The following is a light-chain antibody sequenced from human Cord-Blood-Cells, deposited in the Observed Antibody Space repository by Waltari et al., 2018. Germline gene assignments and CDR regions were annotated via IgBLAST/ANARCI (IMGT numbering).Light chain of an antibody. Sequence: SSELTQDPAVSVALGQTVRITCNGDSLRSYYESWYQQKPGQAPVLVIYGKNNRPSGIPDRFSGSSSGNTASLTITGAQAEDEADYYCNSRDSSGNHLVFGGGTKLTVL. CDR3: NSRDSSGNHLV. V-gene: IGLV3-19*01. J-gene: IGLJ3*02. CDR1: SLRSYY. CDR2: GKN.